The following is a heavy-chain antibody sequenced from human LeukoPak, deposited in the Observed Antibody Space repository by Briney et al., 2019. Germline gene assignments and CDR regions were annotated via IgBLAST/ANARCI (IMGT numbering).Heavy chain of an antibody. CDR1: GFTFSSYA. Sequence: QSGGSLRLSCAASGFTFSSYAMSWVRQAPGKGLEWVSAISGSGGSTYYADSVKGRFTVSRDNSKNTLFLQMDSLRAEDTAVYYCARQGVVITTPFDYWGQGTLVTVSS. CDR2: ISGSGGST. J-gene: IGHJ4*02. CDR3: ARQGVVITTPFDY. V-gene: IGHV3-23*01. D-gene: IGHD3-22*01.